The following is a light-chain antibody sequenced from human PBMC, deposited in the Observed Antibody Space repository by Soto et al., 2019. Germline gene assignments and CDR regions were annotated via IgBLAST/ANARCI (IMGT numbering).Light chain of an antibody. CDR3: QHRSNWLA. J-gene: IGKJ4*01. Sequence: EIVMTQSPGTLSVSPAERATLSCRVSQSVGSNLAWYQQKPGQAPRLLMFRTSSRATGFPARFSGSGSGTDFTLTITSLEPEDFAVYYCQHRSNWLAFGGGTKVDIK. CDR2: RTS. CDR1: QSVGSN. V-gene: IGKV3-11*01.